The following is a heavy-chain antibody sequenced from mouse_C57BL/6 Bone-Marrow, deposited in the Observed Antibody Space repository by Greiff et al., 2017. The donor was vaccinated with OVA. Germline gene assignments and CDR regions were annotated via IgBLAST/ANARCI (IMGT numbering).Heavy chain of an antibody. CDR2: IDPETGGT. J-gene: IGHJ4*01. D-gene: IGHD2-1*01. CDR3: TRVGNRRMDY. CDR1: GYTFTDYE. Sequence: QVHVKQSGAELVRPGASVTLSCKASGYTFTDYEMHWVKQTPVHGLEWIGAIDPETGGTAYNQKFKGKAILTADKSSSTAYMELRSLTSEDSAVYYCTRVGNRRMDYWGQGTSVTVSS. V-gene: IGHV1-15*01.